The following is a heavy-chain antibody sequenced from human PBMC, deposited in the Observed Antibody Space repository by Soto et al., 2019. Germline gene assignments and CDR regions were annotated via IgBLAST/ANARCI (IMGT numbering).Heavy chain of an antibody. CDR2: IIPIFGTA. CDR3: AREQIVVVVAAPRRNWFDP. CDR1: GGTFSSYA. J-gene: IGHJ5*02. D-gene: IGHD2-15*01. V-gene: IGHV1-69*12. Sequence: QVQLVQSGAEVKKPGSSVKVSCKASGGTFSSYAISWVRQAPGQGLEWMGGIIPIFGTANYAQKFQGRVTITADESRITAYMVLSSLRSEDTAVYYCAREQIVVVVAAPRRNWFDPWGQGTLLTVSS.